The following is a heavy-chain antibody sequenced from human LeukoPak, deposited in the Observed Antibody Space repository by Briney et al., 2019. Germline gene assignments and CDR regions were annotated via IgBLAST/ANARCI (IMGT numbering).Heavy chain of an antibody. CDR3: VRVVHSWDLGY. CDR1: GFTFSSYW. CDR2: INGDGSTI. V-gene: IGHV3-74*01. J-gene: IGHJ4*02. D-gene: IGHD1-26*01. Sequence: PGGSLRLSCAASGFTFSSYWMHWDRQAPGKGLVWVSHINGDGSTIRYAGSVEGRFTISRDNAKNTLYLQMNSLRAEDTAVYYCVRVVHSWDLGYWGQGTLVTVSS.